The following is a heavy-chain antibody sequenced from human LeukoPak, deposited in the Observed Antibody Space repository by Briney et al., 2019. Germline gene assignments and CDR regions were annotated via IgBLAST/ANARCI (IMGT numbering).Heavy chain of an antibody. J-gene: IGHJ4*02. CDR2: IIPIFGIA. Sequence: ASVKVSCKASGGIFNTYAITWVRQAPGQGLEWMGRIIPIFGIANYAQKFQGRVTITADKSTSTAYMELSSLRSEDTAVYYCACSYSSDPFGYWGQGTLVTVSS. D-gene: IGHD6-19*01. CDR3: ACSYSSDPFGY. CDR1: GGIFNTYA. V-gene: IGHV1-69*04.